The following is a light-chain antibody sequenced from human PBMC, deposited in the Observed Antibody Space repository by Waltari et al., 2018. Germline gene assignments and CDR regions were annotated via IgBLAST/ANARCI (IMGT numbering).Light chain of an antibody. V-gene: IGKV3-11*01. CDR3: QQSYNTPLT. CDR1: QGVSSY. CDR2: DAS. J-gene: IGKJ4*01. Sequence: EIVLTQSPATLSLSPGERATLSCRASQGVSSYLAWYQQRPGQAPRLLIYDASNRATGIPGRFSDSGSGTDFTLTISSLEPEDFAVYYCQQSYNTPLTFGGGTRVYIK.